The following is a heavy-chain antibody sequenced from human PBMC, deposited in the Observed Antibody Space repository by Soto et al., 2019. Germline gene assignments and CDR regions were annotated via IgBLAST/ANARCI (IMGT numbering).Heavy chain of an antibody. J-gene: IGHJ6*02. Sequence: SETLSLTCAVYGGSFSAYYWDVIRQPPGKGLEWIGEINYSGTTNYNPSLKSRVTISVDTSKNQFSLKLSSVTAADTAVYYCATTGYNYYDMDVWGQGTTVT. CDR1: GGSFSAYY. D-gene: IGHD3-9*01. CDR3: ATTGYNYYDMDV. V-gene: IGHV4-34*01. CDR2: INYSGTT.